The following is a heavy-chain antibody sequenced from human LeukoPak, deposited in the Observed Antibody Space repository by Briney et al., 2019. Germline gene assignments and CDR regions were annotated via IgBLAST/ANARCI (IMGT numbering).Heavy chain of an antibody. CDR1: GFSLSTSGMR. CDR2: IDWDDDK. CDR3: ARGLMGDWYFDY. D-gene: IGHD3-16*01. J-gene: IGHJ4*02. V-gene: IGHV2-70*04. Sequence: SGPTLVNPTQTLTLTCTFSGFSLSTSGMRVSWIRQPPGKALEWLARIDWDDDKFYSTSLKTRLTISKDTSKNQVVLTMTNMDPVDTATYYCARGLMGDWYFDYWGQGTLVTVSS.